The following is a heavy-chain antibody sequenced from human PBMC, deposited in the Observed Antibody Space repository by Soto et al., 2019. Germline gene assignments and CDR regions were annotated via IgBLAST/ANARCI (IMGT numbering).Heavy chain of an antibody. Sequence: SETLSLTCTVSGGSISSYYWSWIRQPPGKGLEWIGYIYYSGSTNYNPSLKSRVTISVDTSKNQFSLKLSSVTAADTAVYYCARVSSYGDYVDYYYGMDVWGQGTTVTVSS. V-gene: IGHV4-59*01. D-gene: IGHD4-17*01. CDR3: ARVSSYGDYVDYYYGMDV. J-gene: IGHJ6*02. CDR2: IYYSGST. CDR1: GGSISSYY.